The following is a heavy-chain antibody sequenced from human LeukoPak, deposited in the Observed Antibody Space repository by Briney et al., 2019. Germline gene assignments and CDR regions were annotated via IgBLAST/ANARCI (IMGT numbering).Heavy chain of an antibody. D-gene: IGHD4-17*01. CDR1: GYSFTSYW. Sequence: GASLKISCKGSGYSFTSYWIGWVRQMPGKGLEWMGIIYPGDSDTRYSPSFQGQVTISADKSIRTAYLQWSSLKASDTAIYYCARHHDYGDYGCFDYWGQGTLVTVSS. J-gene: IGHJ4*02. V-gene: IGHV5-51*01. CDR3: ARHHDYGDYGCFDY. CDR2: IYPGDSDT.